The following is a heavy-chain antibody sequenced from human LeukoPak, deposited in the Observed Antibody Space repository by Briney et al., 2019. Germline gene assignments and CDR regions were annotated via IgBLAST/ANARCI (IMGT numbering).Heavy chain of an antibody. CDR3: APGRWGVDY. D-gene: IGHD3-16*01. V-gene: IGHV1-2*02. J-gene: IGHJ4*02. Sequence: ASVKAAYKVSGYTFTYYYMHCVRQAPGQRLEWIGWINPHSGGTNYAQQFQRRVTMTRDTSISTAYMVLARLRPDDTALYYCAPGRWGVDYWGQGTLVTVSS. CDR2: INPHSGGT. CDR1: GYTFTYYY.